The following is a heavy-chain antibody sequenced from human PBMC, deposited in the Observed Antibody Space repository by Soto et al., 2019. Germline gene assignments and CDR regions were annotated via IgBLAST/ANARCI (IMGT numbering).Heavy chain of an antibody. CDR1: GGTFSSYA. CDR3: ARSPSPRTPFDP. CDR2: IIPIFGTT. J-gene: IGHJ5*02. V-gene: IGHV1-69*13. Sequence: ASVKVSCKASGGTFSSYAISWVRQAPGQGLEWMGGIIPIFGTTNYAQKFQGRVTITADESTSTAYMELSSLRSEDTAVYYCARSPSPRTPFDPWGQGTLVTVSS.